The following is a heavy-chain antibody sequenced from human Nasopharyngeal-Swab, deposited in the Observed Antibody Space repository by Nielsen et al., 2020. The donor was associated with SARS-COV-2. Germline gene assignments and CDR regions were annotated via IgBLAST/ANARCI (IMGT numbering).Heavy chain of an antibody. CDR2: IIPIFGTA. J-gene: IGHJ4*02. V-gene: IGHV1-69*13. Sequence: SVKVSCKASGGTFSSYAISWVRQAPGQGLEWMGGIIPIFGTANYAQKFQGRVTITAGESTSTAYMELSSLRSEDTAVYYCARAPYDILTGYYKEFDYWGQGTLVTVSS. D-gene: IGHD3-9*01. CDR3: ARAPYDILTGYYKEFDY. CDR1: GGTFSSYA.